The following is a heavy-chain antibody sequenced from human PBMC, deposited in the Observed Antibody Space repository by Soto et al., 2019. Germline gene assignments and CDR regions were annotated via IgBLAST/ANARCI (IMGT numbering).Heavy chain of an antibody. Sequence: ASVKVSCKASGYTFTGYAMHWVRQAPGQRLEWMGWINAGNGNTKYSQKFQGRVTITRDTSASTAYMELSSLRSEDTAVYYCGRAVAEPADFDYWGPGTLVTVSS. V-gene: IGHV1-3*01. CDR2: INAGNGNT. D-gene: IGHD5-12*01. CDR3: GRAVAEPADFDY. CDR1: GYTFTGYA. J-gene: IGHJ4*02.